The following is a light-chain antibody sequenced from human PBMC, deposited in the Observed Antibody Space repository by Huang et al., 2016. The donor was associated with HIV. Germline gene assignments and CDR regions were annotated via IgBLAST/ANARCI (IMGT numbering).Light chain of an antibody. CDR2: AAS. CDR3: QQRGDWRGYT. V-gene: IGKV3-11*01. CDR1: QSVGSS. Sequence: EIVLTQSPATLSLSPGDRATLSCRATQSVGSSLAWYQQRPGQAPRLLIYAASNRAAGIPARFSGSGSGTDFTRTISSLEPEDFAVYFCQQRGDWRGYTFGQGTKVEVK. J-gene: IGKJ2*01.